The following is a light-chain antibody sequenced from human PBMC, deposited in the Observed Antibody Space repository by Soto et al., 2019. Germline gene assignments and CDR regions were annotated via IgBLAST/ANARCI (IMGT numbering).Light chain of an antibody. CDR3: QQSFNAPT. J-gene: IGKJ2*01. CDR2: AAS. CDR1: HDIETY. Sequence: DIQMTQSPSSLSASIGDRVTITCRASHDIETYLNWYQQKPGKAPKLLIYAASRLQSGVPSTFRGSGSGTDFTLTIRSLPNEDSATYFRQQSFNAPTVGQGTKLEI. V-gene: IGKV1-39*01.